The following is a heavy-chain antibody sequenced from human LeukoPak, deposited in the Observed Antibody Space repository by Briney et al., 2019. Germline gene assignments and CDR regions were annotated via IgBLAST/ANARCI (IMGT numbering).Heavy chain of an antibody. CDR1: GGSISSYY. D-gene: IGHD3-16*02. CDR2: IYYSGST. J-gene: IGHJ4*02. Sequence: SETLFLTCTVSGGSISSYYWSWIRQPPGKGLEWIGYIYYSGSTNYNPSLKSRVTISVDTSKNQFSLKLSSVTAADTAVYYCARGYYDYVWGSYRPYYFDYWGQGTLVTVSS. V-gene: IGHV4-59*01. CDR3: ARGYYDYVWGSYRPYYFDY.